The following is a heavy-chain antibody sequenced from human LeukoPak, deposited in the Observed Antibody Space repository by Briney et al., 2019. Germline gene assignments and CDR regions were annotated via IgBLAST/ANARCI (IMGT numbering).Heavy chain of an antibody. CDR1: GGSFSGYY. J-gene: IGHJ4*02. D-gene: IGHD6-6*01. V-gene: IGHV4-34*01. CDR3: ARVQQLAAGDFDY. CDR2: INHRGST. Sequence: SETLSLTCAVYGGSFSGYYWSWIRQPPGKGLEWIGEINHRGSTNYNPSLKSRVTISVDTSKNQFSLKLSSVTAADTAVYYCARVQQLAAGDFDYWGQGTLVTVSS.